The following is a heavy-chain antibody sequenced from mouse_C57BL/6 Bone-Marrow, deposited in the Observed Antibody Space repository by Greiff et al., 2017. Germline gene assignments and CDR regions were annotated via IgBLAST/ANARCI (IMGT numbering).Heavy chain of an antibody. D-gene: IGHD2-3*01. Sequence: VQLQQSGPELVKPGASVKISCKASGYAFSSSWMNWVKQRPGKGLEWIGRIYPGDGDTNYNGKFKGKATLTEDKSSSTAYMQLSSLTSEDSAVXFGARWLLHDYWGQGTTLTVSS. CDR2: IYPGDGDT. CDR3: ARWLLHDY. V-gene: IGHV1-82*01. CDR1: GYAFSSSW. J-gene: IGHJ2*01.